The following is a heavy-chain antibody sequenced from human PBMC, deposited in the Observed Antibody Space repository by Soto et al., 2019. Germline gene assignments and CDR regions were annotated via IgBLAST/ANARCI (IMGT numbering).Heavy chain of an antibody. CDR2: VCYRGNT. CDR3: ARSPLRDGSYSIPRTFDY. CDR1: GGSISSSTFC. J-gene: IGHJ4*02. D-gene: IGHD1-26*01. V-gene: IGHV4-39*01. Sequence: LQLQGSGPGLVQPSETLSLTCTVSGGSISSSTFCWGWIRQPPGEGLEWIGGVCYRGNTRYNPSLASGVTISLDTSKNQLSLKVSSVTAADTAVYYCARSPLRDGSYSIPRTFDYWGQGTLVTVSS.